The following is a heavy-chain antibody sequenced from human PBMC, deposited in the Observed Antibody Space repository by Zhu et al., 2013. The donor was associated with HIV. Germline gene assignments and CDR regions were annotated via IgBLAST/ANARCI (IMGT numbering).Heavy chain of an antibody. D-gene: IGHD1-1*01. Sequence: QVQLVQSGAEVKKPGASVKVSCKASGYTFTGHYMYWVRQAPGQGLEWMGWINPKSGGTNNAQKFQGRVTMTRDTSISTAYMEVSRLRSDDTAVYYCARGGGKYYAMDVWGQGDHGHRLL. CDR2: INPKSGGT. J-gene: IGHJ6*02. CDR3: ARGGGKYYAMDV. V-gene: IGHV1-2*02. CDR1: GYTFTGHY.